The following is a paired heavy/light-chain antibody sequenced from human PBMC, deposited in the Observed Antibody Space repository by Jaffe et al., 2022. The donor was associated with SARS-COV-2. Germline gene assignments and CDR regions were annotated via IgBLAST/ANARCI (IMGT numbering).Heavy chain of an antibody. D-gene: IGHD3-9*01. CDR3: ARQPLGYDILTGYYLNYFDP. CDR2: IYYSGST. J-gene: IGHJ5*02. V-gene: IGHV4-39*01. CDR1: GGSISGSSYY. Sequence: QLQLQESGPGLVKPSETLSLTCTVSGGSISGSSYYWDWIRQPPGKGLEWIGSIYYSGSTYYNPSLKSRVTISVDTSKNQFSLKLTSVTAADTAVYYCARQPLGYDILTGYYLNYFDPWGQGTLVTVSS.
Light chain of an antibody. CDR2: EVS. CDR1: SSDVGGYNY. Sequence: QSALTQPPSASGSPGQSVTISCTGTSSDVGGYNYVSWYQQHPGKAPKVMIYEVSKRPSGVPDRFSGSKSGNTASLTVSGLQAEDEADYYCSSYAGSNNVVFGGGTKLTVL. V-gene: IGLV2-8*01. CDR3: SSYAGSNNVV. J-gene: IGLJ2*01.